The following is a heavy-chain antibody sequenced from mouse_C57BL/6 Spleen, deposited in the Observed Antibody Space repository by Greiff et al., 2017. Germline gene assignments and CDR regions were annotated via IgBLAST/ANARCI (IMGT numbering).Heavy chain of an antibody. J-gene: IGHJ4*01. V-gene: IGHV1-61*01. CDR2: IYPSDSET. CDR3: ARGGREGAMDY. Sequence: QVQLQQSGAELVRPGSSVKLSCKASGYTFTSYWMDWVKQRPGQGLEWIGNIYPSDSETHYNQKFKDKATLTVDKSSSTAYMQLSSLTSEDSAVYYCARGGREGAMDYWGQGTSVTVSS. CDR1: GYTFTSYW.